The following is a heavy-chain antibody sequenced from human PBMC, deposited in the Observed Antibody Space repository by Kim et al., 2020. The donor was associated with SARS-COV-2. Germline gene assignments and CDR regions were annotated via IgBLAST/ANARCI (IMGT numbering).Heavy chain of an antibody. CDR2: INPNSGGT. V-gene: IGHV1-2*02. CDR3: VRGVTTSGY. Sequence: ASVKVSCKASGFTFTDTYIYWVRQAPGQGLEWMGWINPNSGGTKFAQKFQGRVTMTRDTSITTAYLELSSLRSDDTAVYYCVRGVTTSGYWGQGNLVTVS. D-gene: IGHD1-1*01. CDR1: GFTFTDTY. J-gene: IGHJ4*02.